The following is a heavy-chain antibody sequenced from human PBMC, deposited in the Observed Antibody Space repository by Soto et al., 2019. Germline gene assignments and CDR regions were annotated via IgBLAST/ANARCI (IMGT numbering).Heavy chain of an antibody. CDR1: GFSLSSSGVG. CDR3: IYRRAAYDYHGLDV. V-gene: IGHV2-5*01. J-gene: IGHJ6*02. D-gene: IGHD6-25*01. Sequence: GSGPTLVNPTQTLTLTCTFSGFSLSSSGVGVGWIRQPPGKSLEWLAVLYFNGDRRRSPSLENRLTITKDTSKNQVILTMNNMDPVDTATYYCIYRRAAYDYHGLDVWGQGTTVTVSS. CDR2: LYFNGDR.